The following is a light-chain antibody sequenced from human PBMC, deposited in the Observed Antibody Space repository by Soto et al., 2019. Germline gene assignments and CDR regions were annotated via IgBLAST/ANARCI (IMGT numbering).Light chain of an antibody. Sequence: LTQPASVSGSPGQSITISCTGTSSDVGSYNLVSWYQQHPGKAPKLMIYEGSKRPSGVSNRFSGSKSGNTASLTISALQDEDEDDYYCCSYAGSSTYNYVLGTGTKVTVL. CDR3: CSYAGSSTYNYV. CDR1: SSDVGSYNL. J-gene: IGLJ1*01. CDR2: EGS. V-gene: IGLV2-23*01.